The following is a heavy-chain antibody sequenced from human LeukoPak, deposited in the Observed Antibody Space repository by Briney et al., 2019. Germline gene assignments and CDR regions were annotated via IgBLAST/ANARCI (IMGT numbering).Heavy chain of an antibody. Sequence: ASVKVSCKASGYTFTSYYMHWVRQAPGQGLEWMGIINPSGGSTSYAQKFQGRVTMTRDMSTSTVYMELSSLRSEDTAVYYCASRVGYYYDSSGPHAFDIWGQGTMVTVSS. J-gene: IGHJ3*02. D-gene: IGHD3-22*01. CDR1: GYTFTSYY. CDR2: INPSGGST. CDR3: ASRVGYYYDSSGPHAFDI. V-gene: IGHV1-46*01.